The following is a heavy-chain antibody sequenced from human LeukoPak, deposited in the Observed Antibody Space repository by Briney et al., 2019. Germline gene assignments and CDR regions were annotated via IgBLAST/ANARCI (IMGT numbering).Heavy chain of an antibody. CDR1: GFTFSHHN. J-gene: IGHJ4*02. CDR2: ITGSHTTI. CDR3: SRDLGTGRPHDV. D-gene: IGHD3/OR15-3a*01. Sequence: GGSLRLSCAASGFTFSHHNMHWVRQAPGKGLEWVSYITGSHTTIYYADSVKGRFTISRDNARDSLYLEMHSLRAEDTAIYYCSRDLGTGRPHDVWGRGTLVTVSS. V-gene: IGHV3-48*04.